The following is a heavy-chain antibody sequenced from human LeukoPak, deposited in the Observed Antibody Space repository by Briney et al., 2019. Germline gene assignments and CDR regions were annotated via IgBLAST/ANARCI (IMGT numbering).Heavy chain of an antibody. CDR2: ISSSSGYV. D-gene: IGHD2-15*01. CDR1: GFTLSSYS. V-gene: IGHV3-21*01. J-gene: IGHJ4*02. Sequence: PGGSLRLSCAASGFTLSSYSMNWVRQAPGKGLEWVSSISSSSGYVFCADSTKGRFTVSRDNSKNSLYLQMSTLRAEDTAAYYCARFPEGSNTWSIDFWGQGTLVSVSS. CDR3: ARFPEGSNTWSIDF.